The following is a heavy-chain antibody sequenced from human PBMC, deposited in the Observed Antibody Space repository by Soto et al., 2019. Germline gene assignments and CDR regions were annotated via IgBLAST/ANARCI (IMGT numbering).Heavy chain of an antibody. D-gene: IGHD3-16*01. CDR1: GYIFTNYG. J-gene: IGHJ6*02. CDR3: AMVDVYVTPSPQDV. Sequence: QVQLVQSGAEVKNPGASVKVSCKTSGYIFTNYGIGWARQAPGQGLEWMGWINPYNGNTNYAQNLQGRLNLTTDTSTSTAYMERKSLRSNDTAIYYCAMVDVYVTPSPQDVWGQGNTVNVAS. V-gene: IGHV1-18*01. CDR2: INPYNGNT.